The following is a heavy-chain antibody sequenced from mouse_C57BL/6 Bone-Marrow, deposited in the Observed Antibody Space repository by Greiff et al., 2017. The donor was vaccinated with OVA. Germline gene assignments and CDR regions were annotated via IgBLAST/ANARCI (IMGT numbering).Heavy chain of an antibody. CDR2: ITHSGVT. CDR3: AGGPTGTEFAD. J-gene: IGHJ3*01. CDR1: GFPITSGYY. Sequence: QVQLQQSGPGLVKPSQSLFLTCSIPGFPITSGYYWIWIRPSPGKPLEWMGYITHSGVTFYNPSLQSPLSITRETSKNQFFLQLNSVTTEDTAMYYSAGGPTGTEFADWGQGTLVTVSA. V-gene: IGHV12-3*01. D-gene: IGHD4-1*02.